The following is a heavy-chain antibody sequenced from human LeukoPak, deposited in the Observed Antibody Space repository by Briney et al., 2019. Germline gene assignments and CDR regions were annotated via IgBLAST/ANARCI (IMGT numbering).Heavy chain of an antibody. V-gene: IGHV4-59*11. Sequence: PSESLTLSCAASGCSISSHYRSWIRQPPGKGLEWVGYIYYSGSTDYHPPNRSGVTMSADTSKTQVSWKLNPGPATDAAAFYCARARDGDGFAFDYWGQRSLVTVA. CDR2: IYYSGST. D-gene: IGHD5-24*01. CDR3: ARARDGDGFAFDY. CDR1: GCSISSHY. J-gene: IGHJ4*02.